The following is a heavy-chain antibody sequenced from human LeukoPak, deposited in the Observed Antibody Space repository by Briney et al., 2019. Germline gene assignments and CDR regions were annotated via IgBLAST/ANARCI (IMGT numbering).Heavy chain of an antibody. D-gene: IGHD3-10*01. J-gene: IGHJ4*02. CDR1: GFPFTRYG. CDR3: ANPRFPSDHGECFDY. Sequence: GGSLRLSCAASGFPFTRYGMHWVRQAPGKGLEWMAFISYAGGKKYFADSVKGRCTNSSDTSKNTLYLQMDSLRAEDTAVYYCANPRFPSDHGECFDYWGQGTLVTVSS. CDR2: ISYAGGKK. V-gene: IGHV3-30*18.